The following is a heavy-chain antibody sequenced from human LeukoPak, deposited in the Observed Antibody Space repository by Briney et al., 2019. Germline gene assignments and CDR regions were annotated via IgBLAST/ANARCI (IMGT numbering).Heavy chain of an antibody. V-gene: IGHV3-30*03. CDR2: VSYDGNNK. CDR3: ARGPNYFDY. J-gene: IGHJ4*02. Sequence: GGSLRLSCAASEFTFSSYGINWVRQAPGKGLEWVAVVSYDGNNKYYADSVNGRFTISRDNSKNTLYLQMNSLRAEDTAVYYCARGPNYFDYWGQGALVTVSS. CDR1: EFTFSSYG.